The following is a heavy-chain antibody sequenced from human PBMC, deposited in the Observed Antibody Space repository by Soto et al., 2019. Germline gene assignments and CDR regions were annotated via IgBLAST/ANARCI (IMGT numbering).Heavy chain of an antibody. Sequence: EVQLVESGGGLVQPGGSLRLSCAASGFSFSSSWMSWVRQAPGKGLEWVANIKQDGSEQYYVDSVKGRFTISRDNAKNSLYLQMNSLRAEDTAVYYCARDQLTDTLDYWGQGTLVTVSS. D-gene: IGHD3-9*01. CDR1: GFSFSSSW. CDR2: IKQDGSEQ. CDR3: ARDQLTDTLDY. V-gene: IGHV3-7*01. J-gene: IGHJ4*02.